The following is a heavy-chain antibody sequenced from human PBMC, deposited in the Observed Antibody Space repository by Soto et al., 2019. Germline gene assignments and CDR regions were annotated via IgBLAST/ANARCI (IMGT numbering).Heavy chain of an antibody. Sequence: SVKISCKASGGTFSSYAISWVRQAPGQGLEWMGGIIPIFGTANYAQKFQGRVTITADKSTGTAYMELSSLRSEDTAVYYCAREYYYGSGSYSNWFDPWGEGTLVPVSS. V-gene: IGHV1-69*06. CDR2: IIPIFGTA. CDR3: AREYYYGSGSYSNWFDP. J-gene: IGHJ5*02. D-gene: IGHD3-10*01. CDR1: GGTFSSYA.